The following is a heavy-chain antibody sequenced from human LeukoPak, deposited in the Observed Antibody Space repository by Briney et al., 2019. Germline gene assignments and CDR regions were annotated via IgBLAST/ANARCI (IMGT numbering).Heavy chain of an antibody. D-gene: IGHD1-26*01. CDR2: LSPVSGGT. CDR3: ARGGTVGVVRPFDI. V-gene: IGHV1-2*02. J-gene: IGHJ3*02. Sequence: ASVKVSCKASGYTFTDYFIHWVRQAPGQGLEWMGWLSPVSGGTNYARQFQGRVTMTRDTSTTTAYMELSSLRSDDTAVYFCARGGTVGVVRPFDIWGQGTMVTVSS. CDR1: GYTFTDYF.